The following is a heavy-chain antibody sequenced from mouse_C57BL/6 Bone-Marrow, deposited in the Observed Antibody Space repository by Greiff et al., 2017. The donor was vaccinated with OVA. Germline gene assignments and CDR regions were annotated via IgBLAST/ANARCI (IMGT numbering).Heavy chain of an antibody. CDR2: IYPGSGST. D-gene: IGHD2-4*01. CDR1: GYTFTSYW. Sequence: QVQLQQPGAELVKPGASVKMSCKASGYTFTSYWITWVKQRPGQGLEWIGDIYPGSGSTNYNEKFKSKATLTVDTSSSTAYMQLSSLTSEDSAVYYCARYDYDGGWGFAYWGQGTLVTVSA. V-gene: IGHV1-55*01. J-gene: IGHJ3*01. CDR3: ARYDYDGGWGFAY.